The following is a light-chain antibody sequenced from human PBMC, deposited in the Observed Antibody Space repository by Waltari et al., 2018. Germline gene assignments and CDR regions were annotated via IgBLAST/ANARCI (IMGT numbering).Light chain of an antibody. V-gene: IGKV3-15*01. J-gene: IGKJ2*01. CDR3: QQYSGPPYN. Sequence: EIVLTQSPATLSMSPGERATLSCRAGQSVGSSLAWYQQKHGQAPRLLIYGASTRATGVPVRFSGGGSGTDFTLTISSLQAEDAALYFCQQYSGPPYNFGQGTRLEIK. CDR2: GAS. CDR1: QSVGSS.